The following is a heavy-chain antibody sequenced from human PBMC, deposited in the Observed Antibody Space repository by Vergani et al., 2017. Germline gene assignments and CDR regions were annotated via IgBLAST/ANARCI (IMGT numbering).Heavy chain of an antibody. CDR2: ISPYGFST. CDR1: GYTFNAYY. Sequence: QVQLVQSGAEVGKPGASVKISCKASGYTFNAYYIHWVRQAPEQGLEWVGCISPYGFSTFYAQKFQGRVTITRDTSTSTVYVEVTSLRSDDTAVYYCARRCYYYDSSGYFPYYFDYWGQGTLVTVSS. J-gene: IGHJ4*02. CDR3: ARRCYYYDSSGYFPYYFDY. D-gene: IGHD3-22*01. V-gene: IGHV1-46*02.